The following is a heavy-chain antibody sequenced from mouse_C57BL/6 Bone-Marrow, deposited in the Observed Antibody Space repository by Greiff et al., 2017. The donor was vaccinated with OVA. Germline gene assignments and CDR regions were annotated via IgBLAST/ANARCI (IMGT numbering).Heavy chain of an antibody. CDR2: IYPNNGGN. CDR1: GYTFTDYY. D-gene: IGHD2-5*01. J-gene: IGHJ2*01. V-gene: IGHV1-34*01. CDR3: AREGVYSNYAAYFDY. Sequence: EVQLQQSGPELVKPGASVEMSCKASGYTFTDYYMHWVKQSHGKSLEWIGYIYPNNGGNGYNQKFKGKATLTVDKSSSTAYMELRSLTSEDSAVYYCAREGVYSNYAAYFDYWGESTTLTVSS.